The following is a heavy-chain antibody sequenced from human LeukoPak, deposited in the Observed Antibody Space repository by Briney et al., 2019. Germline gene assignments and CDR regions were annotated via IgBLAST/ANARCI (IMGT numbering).Heavy chain of an antibody. V-gene: IGHV3-33*01. CDR3: ARDHCSSTSCYGGRPYFYYYGMDV. J-gene: IGHJ6*02. CDR1: GITFTTYG. D-gene: IGHD2-2*01. CDR2: IWYDGSAK. Sequence: GRSLRLSCVASGITFTTYGMHWVRQAPGKGLEWVAVIWYDGSAKYYADSVKGRFTISRDNSKNTLYLQVNSLRAEDTAVYYCARDHCSSTSCYGGRPYFYYYGMDVWGQGTTVTVSS.